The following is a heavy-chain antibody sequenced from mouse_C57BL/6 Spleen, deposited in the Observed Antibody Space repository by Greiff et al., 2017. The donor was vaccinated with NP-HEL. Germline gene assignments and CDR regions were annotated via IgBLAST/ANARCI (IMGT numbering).Heavy chain of an antibody. CDR3: ARGGVTTVVTWYFDV. J-gene: IGHJ1*03. CDR2: INPNNGGT. D-gene: IGHD1-1*01. Sequence: VQLKESGPELVKPGASVKIPCKASGYTFTDYNMDWVKQSHGKSLEWIGDINPNNGGTIYNQKFKGKATLTVDKSSSTAYMELRSLTSEDTAVYYCARGGVTTVVTWYFDVWGTGTTVTVSS. CDR1: GYTFTDYN. V-gene: IGHV1-18*01.